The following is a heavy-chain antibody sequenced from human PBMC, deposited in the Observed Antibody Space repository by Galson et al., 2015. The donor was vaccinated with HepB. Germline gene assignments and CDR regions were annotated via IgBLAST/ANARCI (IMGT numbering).Heavy chain of an antibody. J-gene: IGHJ5*02. CDR3: ARDLLEVVPHYGDSNWFDP. CDR1: GYTFTSYG. V-gene: IGHV1-18*04. D-gene: IGHD4-17*01. Sequence: SVKVSCKASGYTFTSYGISWVRQAPGQGLEWMGWISAYNGNTNYAQKLQGRVTMTTDTSTSTAYMELRSLRSDDTAVYYCARDLLEVVPHYGDSNWFDPWGQGTLVTVSS. CDR2: ISAYNGNT.